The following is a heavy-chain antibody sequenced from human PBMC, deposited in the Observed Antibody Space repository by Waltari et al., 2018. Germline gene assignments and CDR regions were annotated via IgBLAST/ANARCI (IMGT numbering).Heavy chain of an antibody. V-gene: IGHV3-74*01. CDR2: INSDGGST. D-gene: IGHD3-22*01. CDR3: ARVATKTYSSPVPGRPYYYGMDV. J-gene: IGHJ6*02. Sequence: EEQLVESGGGLAQPGESLRLSCAASGFTFSRYWMDWVRQAPGKGLVWVARINSDGGSTTYADSVKGRFTISRDNGKNTLYVQMNRLRAEDTAVYYCARVATKTYSSPVPGRPYYYGMDVWGQGTTVTVSS. CDR1: GFTFSRYW.